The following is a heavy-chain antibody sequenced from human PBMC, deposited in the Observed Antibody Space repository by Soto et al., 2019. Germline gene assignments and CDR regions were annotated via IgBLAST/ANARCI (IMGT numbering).Heavy chain of an antibody. CDR3: ARQYKHYFGSGSSPHWFAP. CDR1: GGSISSGGYY. Sequence: QVQLQESGPGLVKPSQTLSLTCTVSGGSISSGGYYWSWIRQHPGKGLAWIGYIYSSGSTYYNPSLKSRVTISVDTSKNQFSLKLSSVTAAATAVYHCARQYKHYFGSGSSPHWFAPWGQGTLVTVSS. J-gene: IGHJ5*02. V-gene: IGHV4-31*03. CDR2: IYSSGST. D-gene: IGHD3-10*01.